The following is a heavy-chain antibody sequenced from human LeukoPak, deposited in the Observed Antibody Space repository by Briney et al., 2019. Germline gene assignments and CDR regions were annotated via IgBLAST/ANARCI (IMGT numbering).Heavy chain of an antibody. Sequence: PSETLSLTCAVSGGSISSGGYSWSWIRQPPGKGLEWIGYIYHSGSTYYNPSLKSRVTISVDRSKNQFSLKLSSVTAADTAVYYCARERAITMVRGVLDYWGQGTLVTVSS. CDR2: IYHSGST. J-gene: IGHJ4*02. CDR1: GGSISSGGYS. V-gene: IGHV4-30-2*01. CDR3: ARERAITMVRGVLDY. D-gene: IGHD3-10*01.